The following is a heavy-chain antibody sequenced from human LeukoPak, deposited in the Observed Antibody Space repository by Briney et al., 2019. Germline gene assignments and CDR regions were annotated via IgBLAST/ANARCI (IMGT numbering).Heavy chain of an antibody. CDR1: GFTFSNAW. Sequence: GGSLRLSCEASGFTFSNAWMSWVRQAPGKGLEWVGRIKSKTDGGPIDYGAPVKGRFTISRDDSKNTLYLQMNSLKIEDTAVYYCTQVGGDYWGQGTLVTVLS. D-gene: IGHD3-16*01. CDR3: TQVGGDY. CDR2: IKSKTDGGPI. J-gene: IGHJ4*02. V-gene: IGHV3-15*01.